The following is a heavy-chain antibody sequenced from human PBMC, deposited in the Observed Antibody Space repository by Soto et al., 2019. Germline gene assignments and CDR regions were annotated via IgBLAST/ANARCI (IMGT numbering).Heavy chain of an antibody. V-gene: IGHV4-59*01. CDR3: ARESRGDYYYYGVDV. J-gene: IGHJ6*02. Sequence: SETLSLTCTVSGGSISSYYLSWIRQPPGKGLEWIGYIYYSGSTNYNPSLKSRVTISVDTSKNQFSLKLSSVTAADTAVYYCARESRGDYYYYGVDVWGQGTTVTVYS. CDR2: IYYSGST. CDR1: GGSISSYY.